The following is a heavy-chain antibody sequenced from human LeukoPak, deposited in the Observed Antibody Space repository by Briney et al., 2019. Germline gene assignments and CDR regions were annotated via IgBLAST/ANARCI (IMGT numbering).Heavy chain of an antibody. CDR3: ARDIRDYDILTGSYYFDY. CDR1: GGTCSSYA. V-gene: IGHV1-69*04. D-gene: IGHD3-9*01. J-gene: IGHJ4*02. Sequence: SVKVSCKASGGTCSSYAISWVRQAPGQGLEWMGRIIPILGIANYAQKFQGRVTITADKSTSTAYMELSSLRSEDTAVYYCARDIRDYDILTGSYYFDYWGQGTLVTVSS. CDR2: IIPILGIA.